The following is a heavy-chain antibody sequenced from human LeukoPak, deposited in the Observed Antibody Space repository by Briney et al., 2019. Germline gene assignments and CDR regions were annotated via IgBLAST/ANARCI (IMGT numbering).Heavy chain of an antibody. J-gene: IGHJ4*02. CDR2: INHSGST. CDR3: ARADYYDSSGYVDY. CDR1: GFTFSSYS. Sequence: GSLRLSCAGSGFTFSSYSMQWVRQPPGKGLEWIGEINHSGSTNYNPPLKSRVTISVDTSKNQFSLKLSSVTAADTAVYYCARADYYDSSGYVDYWGQGTLVTVSS. V-gene: IGHV4-34*01. D-gene: IGHD3-22*01.